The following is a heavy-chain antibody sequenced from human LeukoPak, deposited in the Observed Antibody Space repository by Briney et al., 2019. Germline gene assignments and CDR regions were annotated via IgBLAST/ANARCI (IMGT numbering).Heavy chain of an antibody. V-gene: IGHV4-34*01. CDR3: ASLKTSGSYRFDY. Sequence: SETLSLTCAVYGGSFSGYYWSWIRQPPGKGLEWIGEINHSGSTNYNPSLKSRVTISVDTSKNQFSLKLSSVTAADTAVYYCASLKTSGSYRFDYWGQGTLVTVSS. CDR2: INHSGST. D-gene: IGHD1-26*01. CDR1: GGSFSGYY. J-gene: IGHJ4*02.